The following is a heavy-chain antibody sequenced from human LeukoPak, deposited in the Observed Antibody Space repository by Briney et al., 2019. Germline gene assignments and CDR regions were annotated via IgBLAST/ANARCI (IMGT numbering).Heavy chain of an antibody. CDR3: ARARRDSGYYKVDY. CDR2: INHSGSA. V-gene: IGHV4-34*01. CDR1: GGSLSGSY. Sequence: PSETLSLTCAVYGGSLSGSYWSWIRQPPGKGLEWIGEINHSGSANYNPSLKSRVTLSMDKSKNQFSLNLNSVTAADTAVYYCARARRDSGYYKVDYWGQGTLVTVSS. J-gene: IGHJ4*02. D-gene: IGHD3-3*01.